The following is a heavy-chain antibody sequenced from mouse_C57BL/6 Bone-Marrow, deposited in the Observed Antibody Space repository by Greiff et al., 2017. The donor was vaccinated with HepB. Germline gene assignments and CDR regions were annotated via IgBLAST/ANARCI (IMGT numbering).Heavy chain of an antibody. J-gene: IGHJ4*01. CDR3: ARRGYGYDEGHYYAMDY. CDR1: GFTFSDYG. V-gene: IGHV5-17*01. CDR2: ISSGSSTI. Sequence: EVKLMESGGGLVKPGGSLKLSCAASGFTFSDYGMHWVRQAPEKGLEWVAYISSGSSTIYYADTVKGRFTISRDNAKNTLFLQMTSLRSEDTAMYYGARRGYGYDEGHYYAMDYWGQGTSGTVSS. D-gene: IGHD2-2*01.